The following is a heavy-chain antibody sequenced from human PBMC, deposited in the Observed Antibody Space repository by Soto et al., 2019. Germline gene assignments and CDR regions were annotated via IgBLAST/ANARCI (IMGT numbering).Heavy chain of an antibody. V-gene: IGHV3-30*19. J-gene: IGHJ4*02. Sequence: QLQLVVSGGGVVQPGTSLRLSCTASGFMFKSYVTHWVRQAPGKGLEWVALTSYNGNDKYYGDSVKGRFTVSRDNSKNTLHLQMDSLRPEDTALSYCARWGTTGGFDLWGQGTLVSVSS. CDR2: TSYNGNDK. D-gene: IGHD3-16*01. CDR3: ARWGTTGGFDL. CDR1: GFMFKSYV.